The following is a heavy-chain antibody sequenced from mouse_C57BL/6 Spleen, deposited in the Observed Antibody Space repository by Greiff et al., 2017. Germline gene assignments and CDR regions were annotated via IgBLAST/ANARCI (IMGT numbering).Heavy chain of an antibody. Sequence: QVQLQQSGAELVMPGASVKLSCKASGYTFTSYWMHWVKQRPGQGLEWIGEIDPAGSYTNYNQKFKGKSTLTVDKSSSTAYMQLSSLTSEDSAVYYCARRGGYDHLDYWGQGTTLTVSS. J-gene: IGHJ2*01. V-gene: IGHV1-69*01. CDR3: ARRGGYDHLDY. CDR2: IDPAGSYT. CDR1: GYTFTSYW. D-gene: IGHD2-2*01.